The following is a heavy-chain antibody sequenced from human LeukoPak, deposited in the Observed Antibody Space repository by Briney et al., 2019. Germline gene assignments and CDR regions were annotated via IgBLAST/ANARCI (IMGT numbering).Heavy chain of an antibody. CDR2: INPNSGGT. CDR1: GYTFTGYY. D-gene: IGHD5-18*01. J-gene: IGHJ4*02. Sequence: ASVKVSCKASGYTFTGYYMHWVRQAPGQGLEWMGWINPNSGGTNYAQKFQGRVTMTRDTSISTAYMELSRLKASDTAMYYCARPHDVDTAMVYYFDYWGQGTLVTVSS. CDR3: ARPHDVDTAMVYYFDY. V-gene: IGHV1-2*02.